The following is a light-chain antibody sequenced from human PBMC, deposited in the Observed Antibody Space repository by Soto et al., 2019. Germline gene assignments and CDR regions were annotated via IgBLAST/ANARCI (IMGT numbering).Light chain of an antibody. V-gene: IGLV2-14*03. Sequence: QSALTQPASVSGSPGQSITISCTGTSSDVGGYNSVSWYQHHPGKAPKLMIYDVSNRSSGVSSRFSGSKSDNTASLTISGLQAEDEADYYCKSYTSRSTYVFVTGTKLTFL. J-gene: IGLJ1*01. CDR3: KSYTSRSTYV. CDR1: SSDVGGYNS. CDR2: DVS.